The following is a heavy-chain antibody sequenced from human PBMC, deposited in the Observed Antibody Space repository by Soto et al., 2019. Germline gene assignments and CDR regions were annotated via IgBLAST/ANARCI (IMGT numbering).Heavy chain of an antibody. CDR2: IYHSGST. CDR3: ATHYDILTGYSRTGYFDY. CDR1: GGSVSRGDYY. J-gene: IGHJ4*02. D-gene: IGHD3-9*01. V-gene: IGHV4-30-4*01. Sequence: PSETLSLTCTVSGGSVSRGDYYWSWIRQSPGKGQECIGYIYHSGSTYYNPSLKSRVTISVDRSKNQFSLKLISVTAADTAVYYCATHYDILTGYSRTGYFDYWGQGTLVTVS.